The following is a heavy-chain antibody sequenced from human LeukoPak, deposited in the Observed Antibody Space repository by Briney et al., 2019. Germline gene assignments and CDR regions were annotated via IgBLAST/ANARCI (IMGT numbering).Heavy chain of an antibody. CDR3: AKASSPMIVVVTQDY. CDR1: GFTSSSYA. J-gene: IGHJ4*02. V-gene: IGHV3-23*01. CDR2: ISGSGGST. Sequence: PGGSLRLSCAASGFTSSSYAMSWVRQAPGKGLEWVSAISGSGGSTYYADSVKGRFTISRDNSKNTLYLQMNSLRAEDTAVYYCAKASSPMIVVVTQDYWGQGTLVTVSS. D-gene: IGHD3-22*01.